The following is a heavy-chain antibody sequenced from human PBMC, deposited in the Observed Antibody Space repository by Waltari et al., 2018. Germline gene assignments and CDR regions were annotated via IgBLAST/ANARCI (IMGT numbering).Heavy chain of an antibody. CDR2: IYHSGST. CDR3: ARLGDIVATFDY. D-gene: IGHD5-12*01. CDR1: GYSISSGYY. V-gene: IGHV4-38-2*01. Sequence: QVQLQESGPGLVKPSETLSLTCAVSGYSISSGYYWGWIRQPPGKGLEWIGSIYHSGSTYYNPSLKSRVTISVDTSKNQFSLKLSSVSAADTAVYYCARLGDIVATFDYWGQGTLVTVSS. J-gene: IGHJ4*02.